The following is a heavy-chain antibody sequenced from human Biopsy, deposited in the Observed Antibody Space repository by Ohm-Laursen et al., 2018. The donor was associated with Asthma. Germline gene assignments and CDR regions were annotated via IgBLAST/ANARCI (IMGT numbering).Heavy chain of an antibody. J-gene: IGHJ3*02. V-gene: IGHV1-3*01. CDR1: GYTFINYA. CDR3: ARTYYDFLTGQVNDASDI. D-gene: IGHD3-9*01. CDR2: INAGNGNT. Sequence: GASVSVSCKASGYTFINYAIHWARRAPGQRLEWMGWINAGNGNTKYSQKFQGRVTITRDTSASTAYMDLSSLRSEDTAVYYCARTYYDFLTGQVNDASDIWGQGTMVTVSS.